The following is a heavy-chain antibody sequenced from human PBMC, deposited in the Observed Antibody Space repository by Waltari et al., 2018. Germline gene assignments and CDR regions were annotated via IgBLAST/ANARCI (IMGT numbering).Heavy chain of an antibody. V-gene: IGHV4-59*01. CDR2: VYSSGST. CDR1: GGSISSYY. CDR3: ARGGSSTSLYYYYMDV. D-gene: IGHD2-2*01. Sequence: QLQLQESGPGLVKPSETLSLTCTVSGGSISSYYWSWIRQPPEKGLEWIGYVYSSGSTNYNPSLKSRVTISVDTSKNQFSLKLSSVTAADTAVYYCARGGSSTSLYYYYMDVWGKGTTVTISS. J-gene: IGHJ6*03.